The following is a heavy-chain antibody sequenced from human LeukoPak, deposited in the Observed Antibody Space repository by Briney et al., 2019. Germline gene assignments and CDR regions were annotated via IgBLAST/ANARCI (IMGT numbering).Heavy chain of an antibody. CDR3: ASGGGWVFFN. CDR1: GFTFSSYA. D-gene: IGHD6-19*01. Sequence: GRSLRLSCAASGFTFSSYAMHWVRQAPGKGLEWVAHINQDGSEEYYVDSVKGRFTISRDNARNSQFLQMNSLRTEDTAVYYCASGGGWVFFNWGQGTLVTVSS. J-gene: IGHJ4*02. CDR2: INQDGSEE. V-gene: IGHV3-7*01.